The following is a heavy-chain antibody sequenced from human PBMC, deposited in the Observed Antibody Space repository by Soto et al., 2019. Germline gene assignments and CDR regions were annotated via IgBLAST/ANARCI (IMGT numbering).Heavy chain of an antibody. CDR3: ARVPGP. CDR1: GGTFSTYT. Sequence: SVKVSCKASGGTFSTYTITWVRQAPGQGLEWMGRIIPIIGIINYAQKFQGRVTITADKFTGTAYMELTRLRSDDTAVYYCARVPGPWGQGTLVTVSS. CDR2: IIPIIGII. V-gene: IGHV1-69*02. D-gene: IGHD3-10*01. J-gene: IGHJ5*02.